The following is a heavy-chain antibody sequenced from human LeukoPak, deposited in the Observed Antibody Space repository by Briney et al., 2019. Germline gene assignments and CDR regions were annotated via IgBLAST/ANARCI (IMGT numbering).Heavy chain of an antibody. CDR1: GYTFTGYY. J-gene: IGHJ4*02. CDR3: ARVPYYYDSSGYYVY. V-gene: IGHV1-2*02. CDR2: INPNSGGT. Sequence: GASVKVSCKASGYTFTGYYMHWVRQAPGQGLEWMGWINPNSGGTNYAQKFQGRVTMTRDTSISTAYMELSRLRSDDTAVYYCARVPYYYDSSGYYVYWGQGTLVTVSS. D-gene: IGHD3-22*01.